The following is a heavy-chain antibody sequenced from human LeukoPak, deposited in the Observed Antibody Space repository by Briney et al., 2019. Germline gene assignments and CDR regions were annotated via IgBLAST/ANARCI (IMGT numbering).Heavy chain of an antibody. Sequence: KASETLSLTCAVYGGSFSGYYWSWIRQPPGKGLEWIGELNHSGSTNYNPSLKSRVTISVDTSKNQLSLKLSSVTAADTAVYYCARSGSGSSKYYFDYWGQGTLVTVSS. CDR2: LNHSGST. V-gene: IGHV4-34*01. CDR3: ARSGSGSSKYYFDY. J-gene: IGHJ4*02. D-gene: IGHD3-22*01. CDR1: GGSFSGYY.